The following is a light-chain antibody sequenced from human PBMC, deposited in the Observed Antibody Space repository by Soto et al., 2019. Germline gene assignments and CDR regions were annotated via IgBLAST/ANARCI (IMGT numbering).Light chain of an antibody. V-gene: IGKV1-39*01. CDR3: QHIYVTPWT. J-gene: IGKJ1*01. CDR2: AAS. CDR1: QFIDDF. Sequence: DIQVTQSPSSLSASVGDRVTITCRASQFIDDFLNWFQQRPGKAPKLLIYAASSLQSGVPSRFSGSASGTDFTLTSTNLQPEDFATYYCQHIYVTPWTFGQGTKVEIK.